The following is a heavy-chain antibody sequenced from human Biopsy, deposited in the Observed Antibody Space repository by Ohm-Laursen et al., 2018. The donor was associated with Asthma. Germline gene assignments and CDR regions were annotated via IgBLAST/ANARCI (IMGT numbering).Heavy chain of an antibody. J-gene: IGHJ4*01. CDR2: IVFASGAT. Sequence: GASVKVSCNSSGVALSGYTFEWVRQARGLGLEWIAWIVFASGATNYAQNFQDRLTVTRDMSAGSVSMELRGLSSTDTAVHYCAAGRTSLQGESLIWGQGTLVSVSS. CDR1: GVALSGYT. V-gene: IGHV1-58*01. CDR3: AAGRTSLQGESLI. D-gene: IGHD2/OR15-2a*01.